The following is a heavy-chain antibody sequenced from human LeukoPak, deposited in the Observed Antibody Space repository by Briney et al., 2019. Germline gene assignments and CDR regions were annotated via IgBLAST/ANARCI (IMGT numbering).Heavy chain of an antibody. CDR1: GGSISSYY. CDR2: IYYSGST. D-gene: IGHD2/OR15-2a*01. Sequence: SETLSLTCTVSGGSISSYYWSCIRQPPGKGLEWIGYIYYSGSTNYNPSLKSRVTISVDTSKNQFSLKLSSVTAADTAVYYCARLWSTFTWRTFDSWGQGTLVTVSS. CDR3: ARLWSTFTWRTFDS. J-gene: IGHJ4*02. V-gene: IGHV4-59*08.